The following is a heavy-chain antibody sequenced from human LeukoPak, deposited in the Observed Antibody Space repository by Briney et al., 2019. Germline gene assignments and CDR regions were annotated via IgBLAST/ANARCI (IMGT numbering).Heavy chain of an antibody. CDR2: IWYDGSNK. J-gene: IGHJ3*02. CDR3: ARDRGSGGWYHAFDI. V-gene: IGHV3-33*01. CDR1: GFTFSSYG. Sequence: PGGSLRLSCAASGFTFSSYGMHWVRQAPGKGLEWVAVIWYDGSNKYYADSVKGRFTISRDNSKNTLYLQMNSLRAEDTAMYYCARDRGSGGWYHAFDIWGQGTMVTVSS. D-gene: IGHD6-19*01.